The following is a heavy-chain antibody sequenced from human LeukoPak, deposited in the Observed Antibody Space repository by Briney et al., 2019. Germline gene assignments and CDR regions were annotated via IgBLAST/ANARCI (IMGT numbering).Heavy chain of an antibody. CDR1: GFTVTDNY. CDR3: ARTNPAYGDYDY. Sequence: GGSLRLSCAVSGFTVTDNYMSWVRQAPGKGLQWVSVVYPDGRTYYADSVKGRFTISRDSSRNTLLLQLNSLRADDTAVYYCARTNPAYGDYDYWGQGTLVTVSS. J-gene: IGHJ4*02. V-gene: IGHV3-53*01. D-gene: IGHD4-17*01. CDR2: VYPDGRT.